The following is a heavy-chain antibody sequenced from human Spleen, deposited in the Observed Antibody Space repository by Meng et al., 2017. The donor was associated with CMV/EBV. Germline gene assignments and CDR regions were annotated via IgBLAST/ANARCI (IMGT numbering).Heavy chain of an antibody. CDR1: GGSISSGGFY. Sequence: QVQLQESGPGLVKPSQTLSLTCTVSGGSISSGGFYWGWIRQPPGKGLEWIGSIYYTGTTYYNPSLKSRVTISIDRSKNQFSLNLNFVTAADTAVYYCARVGALIFVEAEYWFDPWGQGTLVTVSS. D-gene: IGHD3-3*01. CDR3: ARVGALIFVEAEYWFDP. CDR2: IYYTGTT. J-gene: IGHJ5*02. V-gene: IGHV4-39*07.